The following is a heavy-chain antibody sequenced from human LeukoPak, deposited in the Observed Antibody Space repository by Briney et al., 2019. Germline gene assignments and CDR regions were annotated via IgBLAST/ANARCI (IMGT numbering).Heavy chain of an antibody. CDR2: ISSSGSTI. J-gene: IGHJ4*02. CDR3: ARGTSYYDSSGYYSQFDY. D-gene: IGHD3-22*01. Sequence: GGSLRLSCAASGFTFSSYEMNWVRQAPGKGLEWVSYISSSGSTIYYTDSVKGRFTISRDNAKNSLYLQMNSLRAEDTAVYYCARGTSYYDSSGYYSQFDYWGQGTLVTVSS. V-gene: IGHV3-48*03. CDR1: GFTFSSYE.